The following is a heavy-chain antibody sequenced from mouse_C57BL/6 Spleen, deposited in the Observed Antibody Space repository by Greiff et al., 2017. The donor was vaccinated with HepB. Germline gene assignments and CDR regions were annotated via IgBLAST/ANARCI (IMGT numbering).Heavy chain of an antibody. CDR1: GFTFSDYG. V-gene: IGHV5-17*01. Sequence: DVKLQESGGGLVKPGGSLKLSCAASGFTFSDYGMHWVRQAPEKGLEWVAYISSGSSTIYYADTVKGRFTISRDNAKNTLFLQMTSLRSEDTAMYYCATYRRRNWGQGTLVTVSA. J-gene: IGHJ3*01. CDR3: ATYRRRN. CDR2: ISSGSSTI. D-gene: IGHD2-12*01.